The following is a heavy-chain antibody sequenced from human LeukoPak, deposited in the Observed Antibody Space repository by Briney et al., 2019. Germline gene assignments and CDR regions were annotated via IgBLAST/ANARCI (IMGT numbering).Heavy chain of an antibody. CDR1: GFTFSSYG. D-gene: IGHD2-2*01. CDR3: AKELGGDIVVVPAAYDY. Sequence: PGGSLRLSCAASGFTFSSYGMHWVRQAPGKGLEWVAVISYDGSNKYYADSVTGRFTISRDNSKNTLYLQMNSLRAEDTAVYYCAKELGGDIVVVPAAYDYWGQGTLVTVSS. CDR2: ISYDGSNK. V-gene: IGHV3-30*18. J-gene: IGHJ4*02.